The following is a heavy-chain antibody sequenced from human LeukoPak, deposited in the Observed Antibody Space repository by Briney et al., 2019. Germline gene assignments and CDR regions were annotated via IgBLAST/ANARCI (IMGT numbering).Heavy chain of an antibody. Sequence: ASVKVSCKASGYTFISYAMNWVRQAPGQGLEWMGWINTNTGNPTYAQGFTGRFVFSLDTSVSTAYLQISSLKAEDTAVYYCARDITIFGVVGSYNWFDPWGQGTLVTVSS. CDR3: ARDITIFGVVGSYNWFDP. J-gene: IGHJ5*02. D-gene: IGHD3-3*01. CDR1: GYTFISYA. V-gene: IGHV7-4-1*02. CDR2: INTNTGNP.